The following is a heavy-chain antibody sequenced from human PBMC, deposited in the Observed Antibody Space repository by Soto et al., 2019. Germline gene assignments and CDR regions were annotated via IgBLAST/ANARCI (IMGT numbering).Heavy chain of an antibody. CDR1: SECLRVYF. D-gene: IGHD2-8*02. Sequence: SDTIAIACAVYSECLRVYFWAGIRQPPGTGLEWIGEINHSGSTNYNPSLKSRVTISVDTSKNQFSLKLTSVTAADTAVYYCARDKITGLFDYWGQGTLVSVSS. J-gene: IGHJ4*02. CDR3: ARDKITGLFDY. CDR2: INHSGST. V-gene: IGHV4-34*01.